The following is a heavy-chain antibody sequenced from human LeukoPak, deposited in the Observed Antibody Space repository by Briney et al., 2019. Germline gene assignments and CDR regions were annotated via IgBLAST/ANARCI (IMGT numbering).Heavy chain of an antibody. CDR3: ARDGLQDDYDAFDI. CDR1: GFTVSSNY. J-gene: IGHJ3*02. V-gene: IGHV3-66*02. CDR2: IYSGGST. Sequence: GGSLRLSCAASGFTVSSNYISWVRQAPRKGLEWVSVIYSGGSTYYADSVKGRFTISRDNSKNTLYLQMNSLRAEDTAVYYCARDGLQDDYDAFDIWGQGTMVTVSS. D-gene: IGHD5-24*01.